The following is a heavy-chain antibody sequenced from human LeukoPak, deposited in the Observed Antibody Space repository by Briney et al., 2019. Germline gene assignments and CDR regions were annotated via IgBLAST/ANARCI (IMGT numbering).Heavy chain of an antibody. CDR3: ARGKNYYDSSGYRGLYFQH. CDR2: IIPIFGTA. V-gene: IGHV1-69*01. Sequence: GSSVKVSCKASGGTFSSYAISWVRQAPGQGLEWMGGIIPIFGTANYAQKFQGRVTITADESTSTAYMELSSLRSEDTAVYYCARGKNYYDSSGYRGLYFQHWGQGTLVTVSS. J-gene: IGHJ1*01. D-gene: IGHD3-22*01. CDR1: GGTFSSYA.